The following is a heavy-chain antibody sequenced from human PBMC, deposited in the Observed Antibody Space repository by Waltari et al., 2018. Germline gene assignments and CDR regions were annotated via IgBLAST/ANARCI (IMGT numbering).Heavy chain of an antibody. V-gene: IGHV1-2*02. CDR3: AESYGDYYYGMDV. Sequence: QVQLVQSGAEVKKPGASVKVSCKASGYTFTGYYMHWVRQAPGQGLEWMGWINPNSGGPNYAQQFQGRVTMTRDTSISTAYMELSRLRSDYTAVYYCAESYGDYYYGMDVWGQGTTVTVSS. CDR2: INPNSGGP. CDR1: GYTFTGYY. J-gene: IGHJ6*02. D-gene: IGHD4-17*01.